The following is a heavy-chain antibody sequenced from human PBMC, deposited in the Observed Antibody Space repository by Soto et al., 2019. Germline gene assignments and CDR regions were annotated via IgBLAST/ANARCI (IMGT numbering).Heavy chain of an antibody. Sequence: XGSLKLSCAASGFTFSRFAMSWVRQAPGKGLKWVSSTTDSGGRTDYADSVKGRFTVSRDNSENTLYLQLNSLRVEDTAVYHCAKAIVTSSGGPNFDCCGQRALVTVSS. J-gene: IGHJ4*02. V-gene: IGHV3-23*01. D-gene: IGHD2-15*01. CDR2: TTDSGGRT. CDR3: AKAIVTSSGGPNFDC. CDR1: GFTFSRFA.